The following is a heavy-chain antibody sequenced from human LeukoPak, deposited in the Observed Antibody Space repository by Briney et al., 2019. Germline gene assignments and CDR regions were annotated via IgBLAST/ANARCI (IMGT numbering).Heavy chain of an antibody. D-gene: IGHD6-13*01. V-gene: IGHV3-53*01. CDR2: IYSGGST. CDR1: GFIVSSNY. J-gene: IGHJ4*02. CDR3: ARDRGSWPYYFDY. Sequence: GGSLRLSCAASGFIVSSNYMSWVRQAPGKGLEWVSVIYSGGSTYYADSVKGRFTISRDNSKNTLYLQMNSLRAEDTAVYYCARDRGSWPYYFDYWGQGTLVTVSS.